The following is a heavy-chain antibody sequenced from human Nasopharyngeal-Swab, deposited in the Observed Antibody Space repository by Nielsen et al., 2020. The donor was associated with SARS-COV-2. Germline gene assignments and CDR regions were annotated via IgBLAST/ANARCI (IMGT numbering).Heavy chain of an antibody. CDR1: GGSISSYY. Sequence: ETLSLTCTVSGGSISSYYWSWIRQPPGKGLEWIGYIYYSGSTNYNPSLKSRVTISVDTSKNQFSLKLSSVTAADTAVYYCARDVQLGLFDYWGQGTLVTVSS. CDR3: ARDVQLGLFDY. V-gene: IGHV4-59*01. J-gene: IGHJ4*02. CDR2: IYYSGST. D-gene: IGHD1-1*01.